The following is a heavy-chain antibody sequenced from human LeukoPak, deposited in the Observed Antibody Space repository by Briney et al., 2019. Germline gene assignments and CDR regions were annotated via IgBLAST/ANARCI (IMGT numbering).Heavy chain of an antibody. CDR2: ISSSSSTI. V-gene: IGHV3-48*01. J-gene: IGHJ4*02. CDR3: ARGKWGATIDY. CDR1: GFTFSSYN. D-gene: IGHD1-26*01. Sequence: GGSLRLSCAASGFTFSSYNMNWVRQAPGKGLEWVSYISSSSSTIYYADSVKGRFTISRDNAKNSLYLQMNSLRAEDTAVYYCARGKWGATIDYWGQGTLVTVSS.